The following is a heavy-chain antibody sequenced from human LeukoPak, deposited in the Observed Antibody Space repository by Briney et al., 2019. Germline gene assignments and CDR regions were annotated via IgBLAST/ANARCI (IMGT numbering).Heavy chain of an antibody. CDR3: ARRVVGSSGWYSMYYFDY. V-gene: IGHV4-34*01. CDR2: INHSGST. Sequence: SETLSLTCAVYGGSFSGYYWSWIRQPPGKGLEWIGEINHSGSTNYNPSLKSRVTISVDTSKNQFSLKLSSVTAADTAVYYCARRVVGSSGWYSMYYFDYGGQGTLVTVSS. D-gene: IGHD6-19*01. J-gene: IGHJ4*02. CDR1: GGSFSGYY.